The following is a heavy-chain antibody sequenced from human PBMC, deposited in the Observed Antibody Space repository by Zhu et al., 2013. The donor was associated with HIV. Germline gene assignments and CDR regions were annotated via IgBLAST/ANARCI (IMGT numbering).Heavy chain of an antibody. Sequence: QVQLVQSGAEVKKPGSSVKVSCKASGGTFSSYAISWVRQAPGQGLEWMGGIIPIFGTANYAQKFQGRVTITADKSTSTAYMELSSLRSEDTAVYYCASQDTAMVDRDSSSWSFDYWGQGTLVTVSS. V-gene: IGHV1-69*06. CDR3: ASQDTAMVDRDSSSWSFDY. CDR1: GGTFSSYA. J-gene: IGHJ4*02. CDR2: IIPIFGTA. D-gene: IGHD5-18*01.